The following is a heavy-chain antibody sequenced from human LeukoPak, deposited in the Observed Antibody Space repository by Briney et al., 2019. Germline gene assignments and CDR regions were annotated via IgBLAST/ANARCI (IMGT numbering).Heavy chain of an antibody. CDR2: INANSGGT. V-gene: IGHV1-2*02. Sequence: SSVTVSFTSTVYTFTIYYMHWGRQAPGQGRERRGGINANSGGTNNAHKYQGRGTMTRDTSISTAYMELSRLRSDDPAVYYCARGGITGTSYYSGMDVWGQGTTVTVSS. J-gene: IGHJ6*02. CDR1: VYTFTIYY. CDR3: ARGGITGTSYYSGMDV. D-gene: IGHD1-7*01.